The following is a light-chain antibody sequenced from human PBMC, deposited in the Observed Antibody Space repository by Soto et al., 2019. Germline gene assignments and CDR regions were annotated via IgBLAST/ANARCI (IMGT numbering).Light chain of an antibody. CDR2: GAS. CDR3: LQFDNSPLYT. Sequence: EIVMTQSPATLSASPGERATLSCRASQSVGNNLAWYQQKPGQAPRLLMYGASTRATAIPARFSGSGSGTEFTLTISSLQSEDFAVYYCLQFDNSPLYTFGQGTKVEIK. CDR1: QSVGNN. J-gene: IGKJ2*01. V-gene: IGKV3-15*01.